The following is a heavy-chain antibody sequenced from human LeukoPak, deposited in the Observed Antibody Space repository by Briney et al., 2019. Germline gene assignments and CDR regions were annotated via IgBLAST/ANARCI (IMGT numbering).Heavy chain of an antibody. CDR3: ASYSSNYAYYYYYMDV. Sequence: SETLSLTRAVYGGSFSAYYWSWIRQPPGKGLEWIGEINHSGSTNYNPSLKSRVTISVDTSKNQFSLKLSSVAAADTAGYYRASYSSNYAYYYYYMDVWGKGTTVTVSS. CDR2: INHSGST. CDR1: GGSFSAYY. J-gene: IGHJ6*03. D-gene: IGHD4-11*01. V-gene: IGHV4-34*01.